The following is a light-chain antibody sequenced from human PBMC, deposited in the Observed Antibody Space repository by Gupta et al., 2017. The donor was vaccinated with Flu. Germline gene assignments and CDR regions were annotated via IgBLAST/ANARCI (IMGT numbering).Light chain of an antibody. Sequence: IVLTQSQGTLSLSPGERATLSCRASQSVSSSSLAWYQQKPGQAPRLLIYAASSGATGIPDRFSGSGSGTDFTLTISRLEPEDFAVYYCQHYGSSIFTFGPGTKVDIK. V-gene: IGKV3-20*01. CDR2: AAS. CDR3: QHYGSSIFT. J-gene: IGKJ3*01. CDR1: QSVSSSS.